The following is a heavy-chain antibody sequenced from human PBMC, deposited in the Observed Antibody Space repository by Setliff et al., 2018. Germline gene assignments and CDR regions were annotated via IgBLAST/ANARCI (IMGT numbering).Heavy chain of an antibody. J-gene: IGHJ4*02. D-gene: IGHD5-18*01. V-gene: IGHV4-39*01. CDR1: GGSISSSSYY. Sequence: SETLSLTCTVSGGSISSSSYYWGWIRQPPGKGLEWIGSIYYSGSTYYNPPLKSRVTISVDTSKNQFSLRLSSVTAADTAVYYCARGGYSYGLGGFPLDYWGQGTLVTVSS. CDR2: IYYSGST. CDR3: ARGGYSYGLGGFPLDY.